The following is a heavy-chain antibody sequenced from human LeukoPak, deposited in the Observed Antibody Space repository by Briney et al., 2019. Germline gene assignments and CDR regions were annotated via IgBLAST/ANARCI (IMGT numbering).Heavy chain of an antibody. CDR3: ARDLGQYYDTSDNWFDP. D-gene: IGHD3-22*01. V-gene: IGHV4-34*01. Sequence: SETLSLTCAVYGGSFSGYYWSWIRQPPGKGLEWIGEINHSGSTNYNPSFKSRVTISVDTSKNQFSLKLSSVTAADTAVYYCARDLGQYYDTSDNWFDPWGQGTLVTVSS. CDR2: INHSGST. J-gene: IGHJ5*02. CDR1: GGSFSGYY.